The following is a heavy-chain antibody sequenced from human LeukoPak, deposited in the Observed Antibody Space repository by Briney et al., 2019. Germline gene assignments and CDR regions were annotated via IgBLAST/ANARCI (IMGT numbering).Heavy chain of an antibody. Sequence: PGGSLRLSCAASGFTFSSYSMNWVRQAPGKGLEWVSSISSSSSYIYYADSVKGRFTISRDNAKNSLYLQMNSLRAEDTAVYYCARALGGYSSGWYDYWGQGTLVTVSS. V-gene: IGHV3-21*01. CDR2: ISSSSSYI. J-gene: IGHJ4*02. D-gene: IGHD6-19*01. CDR3: ARALGGYSSGWYDY. CDR1: GFTFSSYS.